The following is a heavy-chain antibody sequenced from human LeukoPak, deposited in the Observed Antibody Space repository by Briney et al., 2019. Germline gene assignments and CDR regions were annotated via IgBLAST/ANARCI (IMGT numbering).Heavy chain of an antibody. CDR1: GDSTSSGDYF. CDR2: IYYSGTT. J-gene: IGHJ4*02. CDR3: ARETMAGHLDY. V-gene: IGHV4-30-4*01. D-gene: IGHD6-19*01. Sequence: SETLSLTCTVSGDSTSSGDYFWSWIPRPPGGGLEWVGYIYYSGTTYYNPSLKTRVTISVDTSKNQFSLNLTSVTAQDTAVYYCARETMAGHLDYWGQGNLVTVSS.